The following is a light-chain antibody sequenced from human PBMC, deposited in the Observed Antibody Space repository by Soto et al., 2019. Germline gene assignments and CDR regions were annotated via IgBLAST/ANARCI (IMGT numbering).Light chain of an antibody. J-gene: IGKJ2*01. CDR2: KAS. V-gene: IGKV1-5*03. Sequence: DIQMTQSPSTLSASVGDRVTITCRASQSISNWLAWYQQKPGKAPKLLIYKASTLESGVPSRFSGSGSGTEFTLTISSLQPDDFATYCCQQYNSYWYTFGQGTKLDIK. CDR1: QSISNW. CDR3: QQYNSYWYT.